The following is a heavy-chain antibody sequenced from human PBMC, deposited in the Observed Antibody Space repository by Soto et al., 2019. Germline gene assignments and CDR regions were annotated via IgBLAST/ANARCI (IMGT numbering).Heavy chain of an antibody. CDR1: GFSLRTRGVA. J-gene: IGHJ4*02. D-gene: IGHD5-12*01. CDR3: AHRPRGYAYYFDY. Sequence: QITLKESGPTLVKPTQTLTLTCTFSGFSLRTRGVAVGWFRQPPGKALEWLALIYWDEDKWYSPSLKSRLTIADDTSKNQVVLTMTNVDPGDTATYYCAHRPRGYAYYFDYWVQGILVTVSS. V-gene: IGHV2-5*02. CDR2: IYWDEDK.